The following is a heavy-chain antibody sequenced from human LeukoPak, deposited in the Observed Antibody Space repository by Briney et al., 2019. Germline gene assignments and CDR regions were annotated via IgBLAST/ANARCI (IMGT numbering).Heavy chain of an antibody. CDR2: INAGNGNT. D-gene: IGHD3-10*01. CDR3: ALVGNYYGSGSYQQP. CDR1: GYTFTTYP. V-gene: IGHV1-3*01. J-gene: IGHJ5*02. Sequence: TSVKVSCKASGYTFTTYPIHWVRQAPGQRPEWMGLINAGNGNTRYSQKFQGRLTITRDTSASTAYMELSSLRSEDTAVYYCALVGNYYGSGSYQQPWGQGTLVTVSS.